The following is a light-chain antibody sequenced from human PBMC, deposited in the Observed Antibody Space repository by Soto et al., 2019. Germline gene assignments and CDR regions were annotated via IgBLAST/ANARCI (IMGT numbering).Light chain of an antibody. CDR3: QQSYSNTQT. Sequence: DIPRTQSPSSLSASVGDRVTITCQASQHISHYLNWYQQKPGEAPKLLIYDASTLPSGVPSRFSGSGSGTDFTLTISSLQPEDFATYYCQQSYSNTQTFGQGTKVDI. V-gene: IGKV1-39*01. CDR2: DAS. J-gene: IGKJ1*01. CDR1: QHISHY.